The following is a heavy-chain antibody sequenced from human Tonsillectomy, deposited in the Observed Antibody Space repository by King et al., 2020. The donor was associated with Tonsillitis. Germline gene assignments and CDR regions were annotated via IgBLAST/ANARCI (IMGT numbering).Heavy chain of an antibody. CDR1: GFTFSSYA. CDR3: AKDFTLIRGVVDAFDI. CDR2: ISGSGGST. D-gene: IGHD3-10*01. J-gene: IGHJ3*02. V-gene: IGHV3-23*04. Sequence: EVQLVESGGGLVQPGGSLRLSCAASGFTFSSYAMNWVRQAPGKGLEWVSGISGSGGSTYYADSVKGRFTISRENSKSTLYLQMNSLRAEDTAIYYCAKDFTLIRGVVDAFDIWGQGTMVTVSS.